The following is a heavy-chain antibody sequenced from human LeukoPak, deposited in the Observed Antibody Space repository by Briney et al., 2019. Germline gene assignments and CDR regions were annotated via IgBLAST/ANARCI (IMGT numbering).Heavy chain of an antibody. CDR2: INPNSGGT. J-gene: IGHJ4*02. CDR3: AAAGKHPNFDY. CDR1: GYTFTGYY. V-gene: IGHV1-2*02. D-gene: IGHD6-13*01. Sequence: ASVKVSCKASGYTFTGYYMHWVRQAPGQGLEWMGWINPNSGGTNYAQKFQERVTITRDMSTSTAYMELSSLRSEDTAVYYCAAAGKHPNFDYWGQGTLVTVSS.